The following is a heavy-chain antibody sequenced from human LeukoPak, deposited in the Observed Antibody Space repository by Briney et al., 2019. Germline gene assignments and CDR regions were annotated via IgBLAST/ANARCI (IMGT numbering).Heavy chain of an antibody. Sequence: SETLSLTCAVYGGSFSSYYWGWIRQPPGKGLEWIGTIYYSGSTYYNPSLKSRVTISVDTSKNQFSLNLSSVTAADTAVYYCARARGYSYGYPDYWGQGTLVTVSS. V-gene: IGHV4-39*07. CDR1: GGSFSSYY. J-gene: IGHJ4*02. CDR3: ARARGYSYGYPDY. D-gene: IGHD5-18*01. CDR2: IYYSGST.